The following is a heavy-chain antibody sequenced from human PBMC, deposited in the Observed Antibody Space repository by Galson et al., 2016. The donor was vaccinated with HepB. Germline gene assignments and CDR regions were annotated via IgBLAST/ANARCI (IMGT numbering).Heavy chain of an antibody. Sequence: SLRLSCAASGFTFSTYGMHWVRQAPGKGLEWVALISYDGKSESYADSVKGRVTISRDNSKNTLYLQMNTVRADDTATYFCATIVACRSTWNLGKNRCVGYFDSWGPGTLVAVSS. D-gene: IGHD6-13*01. V-gene: IGHV3-30*03. CDR2: ISYDGKSE. J-gene: IGHJ4*02. CDR1: GFTFSTYG. CDR3: ATIVACRSTWNLGKNRCVGYFDS.